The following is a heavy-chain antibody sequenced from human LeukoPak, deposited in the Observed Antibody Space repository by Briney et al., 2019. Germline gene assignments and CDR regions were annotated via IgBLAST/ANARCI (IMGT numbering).Heavy chain of an antibody. CDR3: ARRMNSGSYYPSYYFDY. CDR1: GYTFTNYG. Sequence: ASVTVSFTSSGYTFTNYGFSWVRQAPGQGLEWMGWITTYNGDTNYAQKLQGRVTMTTDTYTTTAYMELRSLGSDDTAVYYCARRMNSGSYYPSYYFDYWGQGTLVTVSS. V-gene: IGHV1-18*01. J-gene: IGHJ4*02. D-gene: IGHD3-10*01. CDR2: ITTYNGDT.